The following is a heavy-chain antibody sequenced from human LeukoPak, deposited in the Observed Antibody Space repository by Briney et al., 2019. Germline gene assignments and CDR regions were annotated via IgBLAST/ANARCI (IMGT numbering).Heavy chain of an antibody. J-gene: IGHJ2*01. CDR1: GFTFSDYY. D-gene: IGHD3-9*01. CDR3: AKGPDILTGYYRNWYFDL. CDR2: ISYDGSNK. V-gene: IGHV3-30*18. Sequence: GGSLRLSCAASGFTFSDYYMSWIRQAPGKGLEWVAVISYDGSNKYYADSVKGRFTISRDNSKNTLYLQMNSLRAEDTALYYCAKGPDILTGYYRNWYFDLWGRGTLVTVSS.